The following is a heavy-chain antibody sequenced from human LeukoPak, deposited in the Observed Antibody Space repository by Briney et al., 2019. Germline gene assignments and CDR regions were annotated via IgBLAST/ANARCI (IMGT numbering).Heavy chain of an antibody. Sequence: ASVKVSCKASGYTFSRYDMNWVRQAPGQRLEWMGWINTNRGVTNYAQKLQGRVTMTRDTSISTAYMELSRLRSDHTAVYYGARDRASARSGYDPTHHPYWGQGTLVTVSS. CDR3: ARDRASARSGYDPTHHPY. V-gene: IGHV1-2*02. CDR1: GYTFSRYD. J-gene: IGHJ4*02. CDR2: INTNRGVT. D-gene: IGHD5-12*01.